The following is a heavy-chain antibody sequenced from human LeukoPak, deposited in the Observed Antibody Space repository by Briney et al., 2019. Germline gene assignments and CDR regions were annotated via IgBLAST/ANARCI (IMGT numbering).Heavy chain of an antibody. V-gene: IGHV4-34*01. Sequence: PSETLSLTCAVYGGSFSGYYWSWIRQPPGKGLEWIGEINHSGSTNYNPSLKSRITISLDTSKNQFSLKLSSVTAADTAMYYCATSYDHGWLIGSWGQGTLVTVSS. CDR3: ATSYDHGWLIGS. D-gene: IGHD3-16*01. CDR2: INHSGST. J-gene: IGHJ4*02. CDR1: GGSFSGYY.